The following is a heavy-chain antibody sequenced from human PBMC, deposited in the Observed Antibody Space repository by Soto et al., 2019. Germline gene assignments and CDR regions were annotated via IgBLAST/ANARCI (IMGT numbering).Heavy chain of an antibody. J-gene: IGHJ4*02. Sequence: QITLKESGPPLVKPTQTLTLTCTFSGFSLSSSGVGVGWIRQPPGKALEWLTFIYWVDDKRYSPSLKSRLTITKDTSKNPAVLTLTNMDPVDTATSYCACRVVAGITYYFDSWGQGTLLTVSS. CDR3: ACRVVAGITYYFDS. CDR2: IYWVDDK. D-gene: IGHD2-15*01. V-gene: IGHV2-5*02. CDR1: GFSLSSSGVG.